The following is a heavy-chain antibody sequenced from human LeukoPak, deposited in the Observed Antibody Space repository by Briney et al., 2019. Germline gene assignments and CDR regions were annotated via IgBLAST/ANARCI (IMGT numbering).Heavy chain of an antibody. CDR3: ARGGYSGYDYYYYGMDV. Sequence: GASVTVSCKASGYTFTGYYMHWVRQAPGQGLEWMGWINPNSGGTNYAQKFQGRVTMTRDTSISTAYMELSRLRSDDTAVYYCARGGYSGYDYYYYGMDVWGQGTTVTVSS. CDR2: INPNSGGT. CDR1: GYTFTGYY. V-gene: IGHV1-2*02. D-gene: IGHD5-12*01. J-gene: IGHJ6*02.